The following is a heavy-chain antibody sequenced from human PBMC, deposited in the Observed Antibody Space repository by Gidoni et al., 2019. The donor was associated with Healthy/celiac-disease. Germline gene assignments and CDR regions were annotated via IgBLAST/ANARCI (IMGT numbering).Heavy chain of an antibody. CDR3: AKGSDRMMLD. V-gene: IGHV3-30*02. J-gene: IGHJ4*02. Sequence: QVQLVESGGGVVQPGGSLRLSCAASGFPFSSYGMHWVRQAPGKGLEWVAFIRYDGSNKYYADSVKGRFTISRDNSKNTLYLQMNSLRAEDTAVYYCAKGSDRMMLDWGQGTLVTVSS. CDR2: IRYDGSNK. D-gene: IGHD3-10*02. CDR1: GFPFSSYG.